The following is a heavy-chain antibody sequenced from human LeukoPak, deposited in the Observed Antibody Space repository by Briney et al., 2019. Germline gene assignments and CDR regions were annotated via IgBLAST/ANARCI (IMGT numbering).Heavy chain of an antibody. Sequence: SKTLSLTCTVSGGSFSSYYWSWIRQPPGKGLEWIGYIFYSGSTNYSPSLESRVTILIDTSKNQFSLKLSSVTAADTAVYYCVAGDFWTRVDVWGQGTTVTVSS. CDR2: IFYSGST. J-gene: IGHJ6*02. CDR1: GGSFSSYY. D-gene: IGHD3/OR15-3a*01. V-gene: IGHV4-59*01. CDR3: VAGDFWTRVDV.